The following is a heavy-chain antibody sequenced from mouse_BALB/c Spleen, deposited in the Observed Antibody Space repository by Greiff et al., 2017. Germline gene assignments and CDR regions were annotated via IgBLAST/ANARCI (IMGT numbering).Heavy chain of an antibody. CDR1: GYTFTDYA. CDR2: ISTYYGNT. V-gene: IGHV1-67*01. CDR3: AREFITTARGYYYAMDY. Sequence: QVQLQQSGPELVRPGVSVKISCKGSGYTFTDYAMHWVKQSHAKSLEWIGVISTYYGNTNYNQKFKGKATMTVDKSSSTAYMELARLTSEDSAIYYCAREFITTARGYYYAMDYWGQGTTLTVSS. D-gene: IGHD1-2*01. J-gene: IGHJ2*01.